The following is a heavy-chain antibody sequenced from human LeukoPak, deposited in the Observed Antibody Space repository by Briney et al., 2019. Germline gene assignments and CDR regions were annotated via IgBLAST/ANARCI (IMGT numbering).Heavy chain of an antibody. CDR1: GGSFSGYY. J-gene: IGHJ4*02. V-gene: IGHV4-34*01. CDR2: INHSGST. Sequence: SGTLSLTCAVYGGSFSGYYWSWIRQPPGKGLEWIGEINHSGSTNYNPSLKSRVAISVDTSKNQFSLKLSSVTAADTAVYYCARLGYCSSTSCYALDYWGQGTLVTVSS. D-gene: IGHD2-2*01. CDR3: ARLGYCSSTSCYALDY.